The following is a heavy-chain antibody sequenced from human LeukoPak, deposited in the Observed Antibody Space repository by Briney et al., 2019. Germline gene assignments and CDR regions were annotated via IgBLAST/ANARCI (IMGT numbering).Heavy chain of an antibody. Sequence: GGSLRLSCAASGFTFSTFSMNWVRQTPGKRLERLSYISSTSRSTYYAASVKGRFTISRDNANNSLYLQMSGLKVEDTAVYYCARDRPPRPLDYWGPGVLVTVSS. CDR3: ARDRPPRPLDY. CDR1: GFTFSTFS. D-gene: IGHD6-6*01. V-gene: IGHV3-48*01. J-gene: IGHJ4*02. CDR2: ISSTSRST.